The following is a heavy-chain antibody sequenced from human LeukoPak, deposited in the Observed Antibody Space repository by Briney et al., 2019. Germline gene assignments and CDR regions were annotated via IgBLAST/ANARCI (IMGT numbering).Heavy chain of an antibody. V-gene: IGHV4-34*01. J-gene: IGHJ4*02. CDR2: INHSGST. Sequence: SETLSLTCAVYGGSFSGYYWSWIRQPPGKGLEWIGEINHSGSTNYNPSLKSRVTISVDTSKNQFSLKLSSVTAADTAVYYCARGARDYYYFDYWGQGTLVTVSS. CDR1: GGSFSGYY. D-gene: IGHD4-17*01. CDR3: ARGARDYYYFDY.